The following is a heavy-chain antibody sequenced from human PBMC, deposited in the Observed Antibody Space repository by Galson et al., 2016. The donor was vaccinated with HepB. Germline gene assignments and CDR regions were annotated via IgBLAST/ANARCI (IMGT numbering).Heavy chain of an antibody. D-gene: IGHD3-22*01. CDR2: INPSGGST. Sequence: SVKVSCKASGYTFTRYYINWVRQAPGQGLEWMGVINPSGGSTKDAQKFQGRVTMTRDTSTSTVYMELSSLRSEDTAVYFCARGGYYYSSGPLRYWGQGTLVTVSS. CDR1: GYTFTRYY. CDR3: ARGGYYYSSGPLRY. V-gene: IGHV1-46*01. J-gene: IGHJ4*02.